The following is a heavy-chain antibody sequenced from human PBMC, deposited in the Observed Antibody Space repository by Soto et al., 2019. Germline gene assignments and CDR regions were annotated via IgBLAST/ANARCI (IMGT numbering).Heavy chain of an antibody. CDR3: AKRPASIITFDY. V-gene: IGHV3-23*01. Sequence: GGSLRLSCAASGFTVSSNYMSWVRQAPGKGLEWVSTISGNGGSTYYADSVKGRFTISRDNSKNMLFLQINSLRDDDSAVYYCAKRPASIITFDYWGQGTPVTVSS. CDR1: GFTVSSNY. D-gene: IGHD2-2*01. J-gene: IGHJ4*02. CDR2: ISGNGGST.